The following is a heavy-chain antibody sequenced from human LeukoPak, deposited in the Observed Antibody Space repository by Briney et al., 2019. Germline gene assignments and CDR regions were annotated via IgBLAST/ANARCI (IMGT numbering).Heavy chain of an antibody. J-gene: IGHJ4*02. Sequence: SETLSLTCAVSGGSISSSNWWSWVRQPPGKGLEWIGEIYHSGSTNYNPSLKCRVTISVDKSKNQFSLKLTSVTAADTAAYYCARQGDSGWYYFDYWGQGTLVTVSS. CDR1: GGSISSSNW. D-gene: IGHD6-19*01. CDR3: ARQGDSGWYYFDY. V-gene: IGHV4-4*02. CDR2: IYHSGST.